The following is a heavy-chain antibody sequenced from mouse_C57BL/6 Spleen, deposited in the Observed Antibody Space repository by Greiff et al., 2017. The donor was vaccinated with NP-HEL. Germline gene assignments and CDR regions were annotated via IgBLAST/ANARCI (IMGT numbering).Heavy chain of an antibody. CDR1: GYSITSGYY. V-gene: IGHV3-6*01. Sequence: EVHLVESGPGLVKPSQSLSLTCSVTGYSITSGYYWNWIRQFPGNNLEWMGYISYDGSNNYNPALKNLISITRDTSKNQLFLKLNSVTTEDTATYDGARDYYDYDRFAYWGQGTLVTVSA. D-gene: IGHD2-4*01. J-gene: IGHJ3*01. CDR3: ARDYYDYDRFAY. CDR2: ISYDGSN.